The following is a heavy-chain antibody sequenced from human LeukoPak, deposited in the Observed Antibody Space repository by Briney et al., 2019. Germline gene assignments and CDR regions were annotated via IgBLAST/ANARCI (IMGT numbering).Heavy chain of an antibody. V-gene: IGHV3-23*01. J-gene: IGHJ6*02. Sequence: GGSLRLSCAASGFTFRSFAMTWVRLAPGKGLEWVSSVSGSGAKTYYADSVKGRFTISRDNSKNMLYLQMNSLRAEDTAVYYCAKGVSYYDFCLDVWGQGTTVTVSS. D-gene: IGHD3-3*01. CDR3: AKGVSYYDFCLDV. CDR2: VSGSGAKT. CDR1: GFTFRSFA.